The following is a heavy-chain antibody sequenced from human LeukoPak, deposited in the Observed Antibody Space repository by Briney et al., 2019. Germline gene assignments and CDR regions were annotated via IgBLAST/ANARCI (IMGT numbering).Heavy chain of an antibody. V-gene: IGHV3-7*01. J-gene: IGHJ4*02. Sequence: GGSLRLSCAASGFTFSTYWMSWVRQAPGKGLEWVANIKQDGSGKYYVDSVKGRFTISRDNAKNSLYLQMNSLRAEDAAVFYCARHSFGYSGYDSLFDYWGQGTLVTVSS. CDR2: IKQDGSGK. CDR3: ARHSFGYSGYDSLFDY. CDR1: GFTFSTYW. D-gene: IGHD5-12*01.